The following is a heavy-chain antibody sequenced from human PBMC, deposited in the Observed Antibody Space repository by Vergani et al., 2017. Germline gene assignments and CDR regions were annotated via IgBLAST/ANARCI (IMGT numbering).Heavy chain of an antibody. J-gene: IGHJ3*02. Sequence: EVQLLESGGGLVQPGGSLRLSCAASGFTFSSYAMSWVRQAPGKGPEWVSAISGSGGSTYYADSVKGRFTISRDNSKNTLYLQMNSLRAEDTAVYYCAKDYYGSGSSRGGAFDIWGQGTMVTVSS. V-gene: IGHV3-23*01. CDR1: GFTFSSYA. CDR2: ISGSGGST. D-gene: IGHD3-10*01. CDR3: AKDYYGSGSSRGGAFDI.